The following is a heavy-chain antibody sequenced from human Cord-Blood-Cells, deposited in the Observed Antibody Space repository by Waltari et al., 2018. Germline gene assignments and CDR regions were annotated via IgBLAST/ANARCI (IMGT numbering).Heavy chain of an antibody. V-gene: IGHV1-46*01. Sequence: QVQLVQSGAEVKKPGASVKVSCKASGYTFTSYYMHWVRQAPGQGLEWMGIINPRGGSTSYEQKFQGRVTMARDTSTSTVYMELSSLRSEDTAVYYCAREGKFLEWLLYYWGQGTLVTVSS. D-gene: IGHD3-3*01. CDR2: INPRGGST. CDR3: AREGKFLEWLLYY. CDR1: GYTFTSYY. J-gene: IGHJ4*02.